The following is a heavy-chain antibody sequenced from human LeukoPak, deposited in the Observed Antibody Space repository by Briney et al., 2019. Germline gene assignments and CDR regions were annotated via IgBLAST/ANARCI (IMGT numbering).Heavy chain of an antibody. D-gene: IGHD3-22*01. CDR1: GFTFSSYA. J-gene: IGHJ5*02. CDR2: ITGSGSVT. V-gene: IGHV3-23*01. CDR3: AKEAYYYDSSGSSALYNWFDP. Sequence: GGSLRLSCAASGFTFSSYAMSWVRQAPGKGLEWVSTITGSGSVTYYADSVKGRFTISRDNSKNTLYLQMNSLRAEDTAIYYCAKEAYYYDSSGSSALYNWFDPWGQGTLVTVSS.